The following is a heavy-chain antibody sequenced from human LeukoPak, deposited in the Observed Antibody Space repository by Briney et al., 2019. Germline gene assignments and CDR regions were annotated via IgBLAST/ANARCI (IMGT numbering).Heavy chain of an antibody. Sequence: PGGSLRLSCAASGFTFSSYAMSWVRQAPGKGLEWVSAISGSGGSTYYADSVKGRFTISRDNSKNTLYLQVNSLRAEDTSVYYCARGKYQLPPYNYHGMDVWGQGTTVTVSS. CDR3: ARGKYQLPPYNYHGMDV. CDR1: GFTFSSYA. J-gene: IGHJ6*02. CDR2: ISGSGGST. V-gene: IGHV3-23*01. D-gene: IGHD2-2*01.